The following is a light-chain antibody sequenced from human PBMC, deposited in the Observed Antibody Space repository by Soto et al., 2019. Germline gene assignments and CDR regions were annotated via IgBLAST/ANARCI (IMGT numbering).Light chain of an antibody. CDR3: QQYDNLPLT. Sequence: DIQMTQIPSSLSASVGERVTITCQASQDINNCLNWYHQKPGKAPNLLIDYASNLESGVPSRVNGSGSGTHFTLTISSLQPEDTATYYCQQYDNLPLTFGAGTKVEIK. CDR2: YAS. V-gene: IGKV1-33*01. J-gene: IGKJ3*01. CDR1: QDINNC.